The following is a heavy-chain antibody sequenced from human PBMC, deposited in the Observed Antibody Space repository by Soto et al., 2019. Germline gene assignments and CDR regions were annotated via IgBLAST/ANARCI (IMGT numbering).Heavy chain of an antibody. V-gene: IGHV1-69*13. CDR2: IIPIFGTA. J-gene: IGHJ6*02. D-gene: IGHD3-22*01. CDR3: ARRGDYYDSSGPTFYYDYGMAV. Sequence: ASVKVSCKASGGTFSSYAISWVRQAPGQGLEWMGGIIPIFGTANYAQKFQGRVTITADESTSTAYMELSSLRSEDTAVYYCARRGDYYDSSGPTFYYDYGMAVWGQGTTVTVSS. CDR1: GGTFSSYA.